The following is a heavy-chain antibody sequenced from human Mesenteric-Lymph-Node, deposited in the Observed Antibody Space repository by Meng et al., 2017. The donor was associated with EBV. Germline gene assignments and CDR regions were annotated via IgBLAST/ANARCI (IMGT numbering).Heavy chain of an antibody. J-gene: IGHJ4*02. V-gene: IGHV1-69*06. CDR1: GDSFNNFG. Sequence: QVQLVQAGAEVKKPGSSVKVSCKGSGDSFNNFGISWVRQAPGQGLEWMGGIIPIFGAANYAQNLQARITITADKSTSIAYMELSSLRSEDTAVYYCATGYSGYAWDFWGQGTLVTVSS. CDR2: IIPIFGAA. CDR3: ATGYSGYAWDF. D-gene: IGHD5-12*01.